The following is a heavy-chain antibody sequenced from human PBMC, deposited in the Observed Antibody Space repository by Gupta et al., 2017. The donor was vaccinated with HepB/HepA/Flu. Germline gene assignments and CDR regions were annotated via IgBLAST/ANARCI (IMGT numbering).Heavy chain of an antibody. J-gene: IGHJ6*03. V-gene: IGHV3-48*02. CDR3: ARDGTRTRYYMDG. CDR2: ISSSFNTI. CDR1: GFTFSSYS. Sequence: EVQLVESGGGLVQPGGSLRLSCAASGFTFSSYSMNWVRQAPGKGLEWVSYISSSFNTIYYADSVKGRFTISRDNAKNSLYLQMNSLRHEDTAVYYCARDGTRTRYYMDGWGKGTTVTVSS.